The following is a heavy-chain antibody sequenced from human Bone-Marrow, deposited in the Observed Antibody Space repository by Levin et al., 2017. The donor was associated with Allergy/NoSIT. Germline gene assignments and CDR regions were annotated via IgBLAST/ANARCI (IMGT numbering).Heavy chain of an antibody. CDR3: ARIRLHYDILTGYYKTSWFDP. Sequence: SGPTLVKPTQTLTLTCTFSGFSLTASGMSVSWVRQPPGKALEWLARIDWDDDKYYSPSLKTRLTISKDTSKNQVVLTMANMDPVDRATYYCARIRLHYDILTGYYKTSWFDPWGQGTLVIVSS. CDR2: IDWDDDK. CDR1: GFSLTASGMS. J-gene: IGHJ5*02. D-gene: IGHD3-9*01. V-gene: IGHV2-70*11.